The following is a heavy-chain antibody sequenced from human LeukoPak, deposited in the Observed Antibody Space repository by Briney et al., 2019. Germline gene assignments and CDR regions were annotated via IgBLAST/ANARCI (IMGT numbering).Heavy chain of an antibody. J-gene: IGHJ6*03. CDR3: AREGVGSIAAAGTAGRYYYYYMDV. V-gene: IGHV4-34*01. CDR1: GGSFSGYY. CDR2: INHSGST. Sequence: SETLSLTCAVYGGSFSGYYWSWIRQPPGKGREWIGEINHSGSTNYNPSRKSRVTISVDTSKNQFSLKLSSVTAADTAVYYCAREGVGSIAAAGTAGRYYYYYMDVWGKGTTVTVSS. D-gene: IGHD6-13*01.